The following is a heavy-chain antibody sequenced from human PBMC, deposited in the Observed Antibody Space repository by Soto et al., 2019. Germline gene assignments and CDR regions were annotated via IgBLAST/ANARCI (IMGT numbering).Heavy chain of an antibody. CDR3: ATVADQPAGGSGMEV. CDR1: GFTFDDYA. Sequence: EVQLVESGGGLVQPGRSLRLSCAASGFTFDDYAMHWVRQAPGKGLEWGSGISWNSGSIGYADSVKGRFTISRDNAKNSLYLQMNSLRAEDTALYYCATVADQPAGGSGMEVWGHGTTVTVSS. V-gene: IGHV3-9*01. CDR2: ISWNSGSI. J-gene: IGHJ6*02. D-gene: IGHD3-16*01.